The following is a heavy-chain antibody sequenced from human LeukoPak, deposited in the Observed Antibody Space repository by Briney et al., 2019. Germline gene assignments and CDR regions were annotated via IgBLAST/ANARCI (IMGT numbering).Heavy chain of an antibody. CDR1: GGSISNYY. V-gene: IGHV4-59*08. D-gene: IGHD3-22*01. CDR2: IFYTGSI. Sequence: PSETLSLTCTVSGGSISNYYWSWIRQPPGKGLEWIGYIFYTGSINYNPSLRGRVTILVDTSKSQFSLRLSSVTAADTAVYYCARSYSASYDSPAGWFDPWGQGTLVTVSS. J-gene: IGHJ5*02. CDR3: ARSYSASYDSPAGWFDP.